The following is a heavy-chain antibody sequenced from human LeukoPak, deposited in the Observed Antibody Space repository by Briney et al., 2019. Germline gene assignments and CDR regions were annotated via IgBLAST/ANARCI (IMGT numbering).Heavy chain of an antibody. CDR3: ARGSDILTGYYSAYYYYMDV. CDR1: GFTVSSNY. V-gene: IGHV3-53*01. J-gene: IGHJ6*03. D-gene: IGHD3-9*01. Sequence: GGSLRLSCAASGFTVSSNYMSWVRQAPGKGLEWVSVIYSGGTTYYADSVKGRFTISRDNSKNTLYLQMNSLRDEDTAVYYCARGSDILTGYYSAYYYYMDVWGKGTTVTVSS. CDR2: IYSGGTT.